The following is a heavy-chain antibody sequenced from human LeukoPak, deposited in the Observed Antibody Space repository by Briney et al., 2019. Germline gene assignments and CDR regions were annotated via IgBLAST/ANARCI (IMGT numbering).Heavy chain of an antibody. CDR2: VSGSGGRT. J-gene: IGHJ4*02. CDR3: AKHRTFYCDSGGYFYFDY. V-gene: IGHV3-23*01. Sequence: GGSLRLSCAASGFTFSSYTMNWVRQAPGKGLEWVSGVSGSGGRTYYADSVKGRFTISRDNSKNMLYLQMSSLRAEDTAVYYCAKHRTFYCDSGGYFYFDYWGQGTLVAVSS. CDR1: GFTFSSYT. D-gene: IGHD3-22*01.